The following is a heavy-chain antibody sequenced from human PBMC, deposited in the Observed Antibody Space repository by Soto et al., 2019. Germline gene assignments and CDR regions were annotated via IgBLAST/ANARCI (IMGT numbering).Heavy chain of an antibody. CDR1: GFTFSSYA. D-gene: IGHD6-13*01. CDR2: ISSNGGST. Sequence: GGSLRLSCAASGFTFSSYAMHWVRQAPGKGLEYVSAISSNGGSTYYANSVKGRFTISRDNSKNTLYLQMGSLRAEDMAVYYCARDHLAAAGTFDYWGQGTLVTVSS. J-gene: IGHJ4*02. CDR3: ARDHLAAAGTFDY. V-gene: IGHV3-64*01.